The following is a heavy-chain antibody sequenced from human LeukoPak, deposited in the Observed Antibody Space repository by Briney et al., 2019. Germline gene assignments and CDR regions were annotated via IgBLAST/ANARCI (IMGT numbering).Heavy chain of an antibody. Sequence: EASVKVSCKTSGFTFTGYYFHWMRQAPGQGLEWMGSIDANSGGTEYAQKFQGRVTMTRDTSLSTAYMEVTSLTSDDTGVYYCARDLFWTGYYYFDFWGQGTLVTVSS. CDR3: ARDLFWTGYYYFDF. D-gene: IGHD3-3*01. CDR1: GFTFTGYY. CDR2: IDANSGGT. J-gene: IGHJ4*02. V-gene: IGHV1-2*02.